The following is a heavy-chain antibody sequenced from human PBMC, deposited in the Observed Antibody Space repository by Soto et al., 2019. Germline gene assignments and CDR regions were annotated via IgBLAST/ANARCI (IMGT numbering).Heavy chain of an antibody. V-gene: IGHV3-74*01. Sequence: EVQLVESGGGLVQPGGSLRLSCAASGFTFSSHWMHWVRQAPGKGLVWVSHINTDGYSTTYADSVKGRFTISRDNAKNTLYMQMNSVRADDTAVYYCARETDYYYGMDVWGQGTTVTVSS. J-gene: IGHJ6*02. CDR1: GFTFSSHW. CDR2: INTDGYST. CDR3: ARETDYYYGMDV.